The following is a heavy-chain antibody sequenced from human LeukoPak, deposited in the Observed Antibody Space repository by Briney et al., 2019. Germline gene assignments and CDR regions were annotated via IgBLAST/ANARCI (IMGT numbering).Heavy chain of an antibody. D-gene: IGHD3-16*01. J-gene: IGHJ4*02. CDR2: INPNSGGT. CDR1: GYTFTGYY. V-gene: IGHV1-2*04. Sequence: GASVKVSCKASGYTFTGYYMHWVRQAPGQGLEWMGWINPNSGGTNYAQKFQGWVTMTRDTSISTAYMELSSLRSEDTAVYYCAREGIFWGIRVCYFDYWGQGTLVTVSS. CDR3: AREGIFWGIRVCYFDY.